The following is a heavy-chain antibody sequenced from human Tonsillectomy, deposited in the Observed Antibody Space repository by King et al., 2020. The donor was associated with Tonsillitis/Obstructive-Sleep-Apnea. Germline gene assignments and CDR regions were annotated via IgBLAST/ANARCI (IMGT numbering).Heavy chain of an antibody. Sequence: VQLVESGGGLVQPGGSLRLSCAASGFTFSSYAMSWVRQAPGKGLEWVSSISGSGDSAYYADSVKGRFTISRDNSKNTLYLQMNSLRAEDTAVYYCAKEGAGVVVPAAMPYWYFDLWGRGTLVTVSS. CDR2: ISGSGDSA. CDR3: AKEGAGVVVPAAMPYWYFDL. J-gene: IGHJ2*01. D-gene: IGHD2-2*01. CDR1: GFTFSSYA. V-gene: IGHV3-23*04.